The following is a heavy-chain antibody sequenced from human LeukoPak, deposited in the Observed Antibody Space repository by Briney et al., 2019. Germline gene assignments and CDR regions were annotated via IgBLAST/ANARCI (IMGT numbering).Heavy chain of an antibody. CDR1: GFTFSSYD. CDR2: IGTAGDT. J-gene: IGHJ2*01. Sequence: PGGSLRLSCAASGFTFSSYDMHWVRQATGKGLEWVSAIGTAGDTYYPGSVKGRFTISRENAKNSLYPQMNSLRAGGTAVYYCARSLPTGRYFDLWGRGTLVTVSS. CDR3: ARSLPTGRYFDL. V-gene: IGHV3-13*01.